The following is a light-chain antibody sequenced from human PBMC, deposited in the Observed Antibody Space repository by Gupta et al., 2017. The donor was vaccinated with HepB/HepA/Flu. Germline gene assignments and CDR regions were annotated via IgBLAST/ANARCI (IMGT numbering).Light chain of an antibody. J-gene: IGLJ2*01. CDR1: SSDVGSYNR. CDR3: SSYTSSSTLV. V-gene: IGLV2-18*02. Sequence: QSALTQPPSVSGSPGRSGTISCTGTSSDVGSYNRVSWYQQPPGTAPKRMIYEVSNRPSGVPDRFSGSKSGNTASLTISGLQAEDEADYYCSSYTSSSTLVFGGGTKLTVL. CDR2: EVS.